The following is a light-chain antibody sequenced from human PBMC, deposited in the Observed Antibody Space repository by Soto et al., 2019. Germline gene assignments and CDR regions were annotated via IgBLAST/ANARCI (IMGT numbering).Light chain of an antibody. CDR1: QGIRVD. V-gene: IGKV1-6*01. CDR2: AAS. Sequence: AIQMTQSPSSLSAAVGDRVTITCRASQGIRVDLSWYQQKPGKVPKVLIYAASTLQSGVPSRFSGSGSGTDFTLTISSLQPEDFATYYCLQDYNYPWTFGQGTKVDTK. CDR3: LQDYNYPWT. J-gene: IGKJ1*01.